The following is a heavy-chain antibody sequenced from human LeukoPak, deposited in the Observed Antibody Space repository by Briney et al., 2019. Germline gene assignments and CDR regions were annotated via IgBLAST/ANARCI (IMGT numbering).Heavy chain of an antibody. V-gene: IGHV4-31*03. CDR2: IYNSVST. D-gene: IGHD6-6*01. J-gene: IGHJ4*02. CDR3: AREFYSRSSRHFDY. CDR1: GDSVNSDVYY. Sequence: SETLSLTCTVSGDSVNSDVYYWSWLRQHPGKGLEWIGYIYNSVSTYYNPSLQSRVIISVDTSKNQFSLKLTAVTAADTAVYYCAREFYSRSSRHFDYWGQGTLVTVSS.